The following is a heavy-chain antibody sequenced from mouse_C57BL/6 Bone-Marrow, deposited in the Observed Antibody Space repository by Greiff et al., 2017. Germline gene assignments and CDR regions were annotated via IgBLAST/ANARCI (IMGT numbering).Heavy chain of an antibody. Sequence: EVQRVESGGGLVQPKGSLKLSCAASGFSFNTYAMNWVRQAPGKGLEWVARIRSKSNNYATYYADSVKDRFTISRDDSESILYLQMNNLKTADTAMYYCVRQDYSNYVFDYWGQGTTLTVSS. CDR1: GFSFNTYA. CDR3: VRQDYSNYVFDY. V-gene: IGHV10-1*01. CDR2: IRSKSNNYAT. D-gene: IGHD2-5*01. J-gene: IGHJ2*01.